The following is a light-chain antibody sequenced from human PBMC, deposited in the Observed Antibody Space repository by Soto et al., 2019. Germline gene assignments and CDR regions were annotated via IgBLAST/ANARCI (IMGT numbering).Light chain of an antibody. CDR1: SSDVGDYNY. CDR3: SSYTSSTTRV. CDR2: DVS. J-gene: IGLJ1*01. Sequence: QSALTQPASVSGSPGQSITISCTGTSSDVGDYNYVSWYQQHPGKAPKLMIYDVSNRPSGVSNRFSGSKSGSTASLTISGLQAEGEDDYYCSSYTSSTTRVFGTGTKLTVL. V-gene: IGLV2-14*01.